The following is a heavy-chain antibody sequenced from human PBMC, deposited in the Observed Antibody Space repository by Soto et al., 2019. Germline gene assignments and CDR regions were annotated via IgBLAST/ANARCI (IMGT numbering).Heavy chain of an antibody. CDR3: ARGADRGYSTVFDY. V-gene: IGHV3-20*03. Sequence: GYADSVKGRFTISRDNAKNSLYLQMNSLRAEDTALYYCARGADRGYSTVFDYWGQGTLVTVSS. J-gene: IGHJ4*02. D-gene: IGHD3-22*01.